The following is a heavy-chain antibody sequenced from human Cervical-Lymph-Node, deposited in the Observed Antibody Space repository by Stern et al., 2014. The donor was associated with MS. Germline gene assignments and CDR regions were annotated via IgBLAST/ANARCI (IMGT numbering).Heavy chain of an antibody. D-gene: IGHD5-18*01. CDR2: LRGSGVRT. J-gene: IGHJ4*02. Sequence: EVQLLASGGGFVQPGGSLRLSCAASGFTFSSYAMNWVRQAPGKGLEWVSVLRGSGVRTSYADSVKGRFTISRDTSQNTLDMPLNSLRAEDTAIYYCVKDGYNDALNWGQGTLVTVSS. V-gene: IGHV3-23*01. CDR3: VKDGYNDALN. CDR1: GFTFSSYA.